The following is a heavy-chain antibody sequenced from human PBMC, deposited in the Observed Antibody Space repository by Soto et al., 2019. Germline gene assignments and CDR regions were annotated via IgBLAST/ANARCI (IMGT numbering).Heavy chain of an antibody. D-gene: IGHD3-22*01. CDR2: ISAHNGNT. J-gene: IGHJ4*02. Sequence: QVQLVQSGAEVKKPGASVKVSCKASGYTFTNYGFNWVRQAPGQGLEWMGWISAHNGNTKYAPKFQGRVTMTTDTSTTTGCMELRSLSSDDTAVYYCATYSYDSSGYSLGFDYWGQGTLVTVSS. CDR3: ATYSYDSSGYSLGFDY. V-gene: IGHV1-18*01. CDR1: GYTFTNYG.